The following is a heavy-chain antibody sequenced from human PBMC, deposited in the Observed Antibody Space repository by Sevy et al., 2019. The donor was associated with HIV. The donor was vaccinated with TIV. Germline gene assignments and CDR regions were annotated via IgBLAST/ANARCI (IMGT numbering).Heavy chain of an antibody. V-gene: IGHV3-53*01. Sequence: GGSLRLSCAASGFAVSSNYMSWVRQAPGKGLEWVSVIYAGGNTYYADSVKGRFTISRDNSKNTVYLQMNSLRAEDTAVYYCARDHYDSLWGSYWYYFDYWGQGTLVTVSS. D-gene: IGHD3-16*01. CDR3: ARDHYDSLWGSYWYYFDY. CDR2: IYAGGNT. J-gene: IGHJ4*02. CDR1: GFAVSSNY.